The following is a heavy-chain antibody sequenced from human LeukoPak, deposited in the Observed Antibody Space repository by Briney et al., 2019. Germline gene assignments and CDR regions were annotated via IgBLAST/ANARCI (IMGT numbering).Heavy chain of an antibody. CDR2: INYSGTT. V-gene: IGHV4-39*07. D-gene: IGHD3-3*01. CDR3: ARVLGTNSYDFWSGYSLGYYYMDV. Sequence: SETLSLTCSVSGGSISSNTYYWGWIRQPPGKGLEWIATINYSGTTHYNPSLKSRVTISADTSNNQLSLKRNSLTAADTAVYYCARVLGTNSYDFWSGYSLGYYYMDVWGKGTTVTVSS. J-gene: IGHJ6*03. CDR1: GGSISSNTYY.